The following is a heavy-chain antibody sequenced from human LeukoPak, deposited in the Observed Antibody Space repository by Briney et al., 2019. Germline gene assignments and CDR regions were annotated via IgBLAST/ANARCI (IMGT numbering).Heavy chain of an antibody. CDR1: GLIFSDYS. CDR2: ISSTSNYI. V-gene: IGHV3-21*01. J-gene: IGHJ3*02. D-gene: IGHD1-26*01. Sequence: GGSLRLSCAVSGLIFSDYSMNWARQAPGKGLEWVSSISSTSNYIYYADSVKGRFTISRDDAKDSLYLQMNSLRAEDTAVYYCARDAWVAFDIWGQGTMVTVSS. CDR3: ARDAWVAFDI.